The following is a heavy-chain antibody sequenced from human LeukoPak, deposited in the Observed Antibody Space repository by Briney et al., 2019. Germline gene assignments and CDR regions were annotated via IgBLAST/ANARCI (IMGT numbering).Heavy chain of an antibody. CDR2: IYSGGST. V-gene: IGHV3-66*01. Sequence: GGSLRLSCAASGFTVSSNYMTWVRQAPGKGLEWVSVIYSGGSTYYADSVKGRFTISRDNSKNTLYLQMNSLRAEDTAVYYCAGGYFPYYFDYWGQGTLVTVSS. CDR3: AGGYFPYYFDY. D-gene: IGHD1-14*01. J-gene: IGHJ4*02. CDR1: GFTVSSNY.